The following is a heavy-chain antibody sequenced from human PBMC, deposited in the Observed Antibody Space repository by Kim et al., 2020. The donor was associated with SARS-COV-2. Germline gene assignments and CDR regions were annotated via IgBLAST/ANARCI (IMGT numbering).Heavy chain of an antibody. Sequence: SETLSLTCTVSGGSISSSSYYWGWIRQPPGKGLEWIGSIYYSGSTYYNPSLKSRVTISVDTSKNQFSLKLSSVTAADTAVYYCARHRMNYYFDYWGQGTLVTVSS. CDR1: GGSISSSSYY. CDR3: ARHRMNYYFDY. CDR2: IYYSGST. D-gene: IGHD3-10*01. J-gene: IGHJ4*02. V-gene: IGHV4-39*01.